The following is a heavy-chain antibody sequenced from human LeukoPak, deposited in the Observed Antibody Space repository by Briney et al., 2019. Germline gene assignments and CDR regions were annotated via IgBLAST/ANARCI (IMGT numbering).Heavy chain of an antibody. CDR2: MNPNSGNT. Sequence: ASVKVSCKASGYTFTGYYMHWVRQAPGQGLEWMGWMNPNSGNTGYAQKFQGRVTMTRNTSISTAYMELSSLRSEDTAVYYCAREGDYYGMDVWGQGTTVTVSS. J-gene: IGHJ6*02. V-gene: IGHV1-8*02. CDR1: GYTFTGYY. CDR3: AREGDYYGMDV.